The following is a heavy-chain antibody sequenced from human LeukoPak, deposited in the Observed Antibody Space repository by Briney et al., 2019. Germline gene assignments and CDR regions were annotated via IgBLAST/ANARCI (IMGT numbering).Heavy chain of an antibody. CDR3: ARDQVRWGVAGGDQVDY. Sequence: ASVKVSCKASGYTFTGYYMHWVRQAPGQGLEWMGWINPNSGGTNYAQKFQGRVTMTRVTSISTAYMELSRLRSDDTAVYYCARDQVRWGVAGGDQVDYWGQGTLVTVSS. CDR1: GYTFTGYY. J-gene: IGHJ4*02. D-gene: IGHD3-16*01. CDR2: INPNSGGT. V-gene: IGHV1-2*02.